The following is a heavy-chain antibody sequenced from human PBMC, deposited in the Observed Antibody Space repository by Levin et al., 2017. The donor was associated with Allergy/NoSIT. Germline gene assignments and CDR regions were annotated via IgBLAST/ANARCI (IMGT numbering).Heavy chain of an antibody. V-gene: IGHV3-48*03. J-gene: IGHJ3*02. Sequence: GGSLRLSCAASGFTFSSYEMNWVRQAPGKGLEWVSYISSSGSTIYYADSVKGRFTISRDNAKNSLYLQMNSLRAEDTAVYYCARGGYNWPVVVAATGAAFDIWGQGTMVTVSS. CDR3: ARGGYNWPVVVAATGAAFDI. D-gene: IGHD2-15*01. CDR1: GFTFSSYE. CDR2: ISSSGSTI.